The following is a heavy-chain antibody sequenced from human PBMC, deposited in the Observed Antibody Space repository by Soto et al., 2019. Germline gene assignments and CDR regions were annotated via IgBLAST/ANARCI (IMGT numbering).Heavy chain of an antibody. D-gene: IGHD1-26*01. CDR1: GYSFTSLD. V-gene: IGHV1-8*01. CDR2: MEPSTGRT. J-gene: IGHJ4*02. Sequence: ASVKVSCKASGYSFTSLDINWVRQTAGQGLEWMGWMEPSTGRTGYAQKFQGRVTMTRDTSINTAYMELTTLTSDDTAFYYCARGVSAGVDYWGQGTLITVSS. CDR3: ARGVSAGVDY.